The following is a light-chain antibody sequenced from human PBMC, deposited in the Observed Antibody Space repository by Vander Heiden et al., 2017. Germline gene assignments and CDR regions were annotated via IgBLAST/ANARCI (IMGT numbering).Light chain of an antibody. Sequence: IQTPQSPSSLSASVGDRVTITCRASQSISSYLNWYQQKPGKAPKLLIYAASSLQSGVPSMFSGSGSGTDFTLTISSLQPEDCATYYCQQSYSTPRTFGQGTKLEIK. V-gene: IGKV1-39*01. CDR3: QQSYSTPRT. J-gene: IGKJ2*02. CDR2: AAS. CDR1: QSISSY.